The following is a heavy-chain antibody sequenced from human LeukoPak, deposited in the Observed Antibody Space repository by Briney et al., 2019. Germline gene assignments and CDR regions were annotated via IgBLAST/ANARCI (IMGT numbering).Heavy chain of an antibody. Sequence: GGSLRLSCAASGFTFSDYYMSWIRQAPGKGLEWVSYISSSGSTIYYADSVKGRFTISRDNAKNSLYLQMNSLRAEDTAVYYCARDPSLVGATQYYFDCWGQGTLVTVSS. D-gene: IGHD1-26*01. CDR3: ARDPSLVGATQYYFDC. V-gene: IGHV3-11*01. CDR2: ISSSGSTI. J-gene: IGHJ4*02. CDR1: GFTFSDYY.